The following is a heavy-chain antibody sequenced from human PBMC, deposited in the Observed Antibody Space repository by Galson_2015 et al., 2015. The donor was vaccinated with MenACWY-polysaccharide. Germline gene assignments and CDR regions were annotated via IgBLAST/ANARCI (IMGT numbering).Heavy chain of an antibody. CDR1: GFTFSSYS. V-gene: IGHV3-48*01. Sequence: SLRLSCAASGFTFSSYSMNWVRQAPGKGLEWVSYISSSSSTIYYADSVKGRFTISRDNATNSLYLQMNSLRAEDTAVYYCARDLISGYDSSGYGYWGQGTLVTVSS. D-gene: IGHD3-22*01. CDR3: ARDLISGYDSSGYGY. J-gene: IGHJ4*02. CDR2: ISSSSSTI.